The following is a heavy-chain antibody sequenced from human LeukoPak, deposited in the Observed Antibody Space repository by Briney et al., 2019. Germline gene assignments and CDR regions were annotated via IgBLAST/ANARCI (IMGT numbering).Heavy chain of an antibody. Sequence: SQTLSLTCAISGDSVSSNSAAWNWIRQSPSRGLEWLGRTYYRSKWYNDYAVSVKSRITINPDTSKNQFSLQLNSVTPEDTAVYYCARLIRRSGSSPRYMDVWGKGTTVTISS. CDR1: GDSVSSNSAA. CDR2: TYYRSKWYN. CDR3: ARLIRRSGSSPRYMDV. J-gene: IGHJ6*03. V-gene: IGHV6-1*01. D-gene: IGHD3-10*01.